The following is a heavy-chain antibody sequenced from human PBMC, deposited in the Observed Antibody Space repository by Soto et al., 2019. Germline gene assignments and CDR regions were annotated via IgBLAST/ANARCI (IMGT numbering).Heavy chain of an antibody. D-gene: IGHD2-2*01. CDR2: IYYSGST. V-gene: IGHV4-30-4*01. CDR1: GGSISSGDYY. Sequence: PSETLSLTCTVSGGSISSGDYYWSWIRQPPGKGLEWIGYIYYSGSTYYNPSLKSRVTISVDTSKNQFSLKLSSVTAADTAVYYCARALVPAASIHNWFDPWGQGTLVTVS. CDR3: ARALVPAASIHNWFDP. J-gene: IGHJ5*02.